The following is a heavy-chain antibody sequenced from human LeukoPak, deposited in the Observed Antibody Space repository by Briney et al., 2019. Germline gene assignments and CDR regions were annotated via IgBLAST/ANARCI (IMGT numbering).Heavy chain of an antibody. Sequence: GGSLRLSCAASGFTFSDYYMSWIRQAPGKGLEWVSYISSSSSYTNYADSVKGRFTISRDNAKNSLYLQMNSLRAEDTAVYYCARVDSSGYYYEGPFDYWGQGTLVTVSS. CDR2: ISSSSSYT. V-gene: IGHV3-11*05. J-gene: IGHJ4*02. CDR3: ARVDSSGYYYEGPFDY. CDR1: GFTFSDYY. D-gene: IGHD3-22*01.